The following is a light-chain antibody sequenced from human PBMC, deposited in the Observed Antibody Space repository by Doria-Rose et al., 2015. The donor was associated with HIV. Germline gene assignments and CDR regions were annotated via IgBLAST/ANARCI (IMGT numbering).Light chain of an antibody. CDR2: DGS. CDR3: HQYGPSWT. Sequence: EIVMTQSPGTLSLSPGERATLSCRASQSFSSTYLAWYQQKPGQAPSLLIYDGSTRATCIPDRFSASGSGTDFTLTINRLEPEDFALYYCHQYGPSWTFGQGTKVEI. V-gene: IGKV3-20*01. J-gene: IGKJ1*01. CDR1: QSFSSTY.